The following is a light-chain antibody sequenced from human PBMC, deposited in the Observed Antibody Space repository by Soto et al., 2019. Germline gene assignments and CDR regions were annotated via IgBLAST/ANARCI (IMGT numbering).Light chain of an antibody. V-gene: IGKV1-5*03. CDR1: QSINKW. Sequence: DILLTQSPSTLSASVGDRVTISCRASQSINKWLAWYQHKPGKAPNLLIYEVSTLHSGVRSRFSGSGSGTEFTLTIRSLRPDNFATYYCQHYSGDRATFGQGTKVDIK. CDR3: QHYSGDRAT. CDR2: EVS. J-gene: IGKJ1*01.